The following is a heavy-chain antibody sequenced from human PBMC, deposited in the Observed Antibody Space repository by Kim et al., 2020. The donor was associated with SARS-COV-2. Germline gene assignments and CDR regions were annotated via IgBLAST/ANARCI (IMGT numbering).Heavy chain of an antibody. V-gene: IGHV3-30*02. Sequence: VKGRFTISRDNSKNTLYLQMNSLRAEDTALYYCAKDSEDYTVTTYYGMDVWGQGTTVTVSS. J-gene: IGHJ6*02. D-gene: IGHD4-17*01. CDR3: AKDSEDYTVTTYYGMDV.